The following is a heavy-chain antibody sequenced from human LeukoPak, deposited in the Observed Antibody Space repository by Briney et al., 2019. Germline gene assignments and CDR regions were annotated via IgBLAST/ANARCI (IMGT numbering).Heavy chain of an antibody. CDR3: ARDPNGDYIGAFDM. V-gene: IGHV3-23*01. D-gene: IGHD4-17*01. J-gene: IGHJ3*02. CDR1: GFSFSAYA. Sequence: AGGSLRLSCTASGFSFSAYAMMWVRQAPGKGPEWVSAIRGSGVNTYYADSVKGRFTISRDNSKYTLFLQMNSLRAEDTAVYYCARDPNGDYIGAFDMWGPGTMVTVSS. CDR2: IRGSGVNT.